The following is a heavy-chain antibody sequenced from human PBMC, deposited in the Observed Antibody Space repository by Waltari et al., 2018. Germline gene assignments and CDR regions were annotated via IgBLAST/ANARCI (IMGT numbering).Heavy chain of an antibody. CDR1: GFRYDTYW. CDR2: IYPGDSDN. D-gene: IGHD4-4*01. V-gene: IGHV5-51*01. CDR3: ARRNAHFHFGMDV. Sequence: EVQLVQSGTEVKKPGESLKISCKASGFRYDTYWIAWVRQMPGEGLEWMGIIYPGDSDNRYSPSFQGQVTFSVDRSISTAYLQWSSLKASDTGIYYCARRNAHFHFGMDVWGQGTTVTVSS. J-gene: IGHJ6*02.